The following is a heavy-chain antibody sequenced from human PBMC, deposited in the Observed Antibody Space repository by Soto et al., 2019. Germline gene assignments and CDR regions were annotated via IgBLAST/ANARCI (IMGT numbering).Heavy chain of an antibody. CDR2: IYPEDSDT. Sequence: PGESLKISCRGSGYSFSTYWIGWVRQKPGKGLEWMAIIYPEDSDTRYNPSFQGQVTISADRSINTAYLQWRSLKASDTAIYYYSSLCMVRGVPYGMEVWGQGTTVTVSS. CDR3: SSLCMVRGVPYGMEV. CDR1: GYSFSTYW. J-gene: IGHJ6*02. D-gene: IGHD3-10*01. V-gene: IGHV5-51*01.